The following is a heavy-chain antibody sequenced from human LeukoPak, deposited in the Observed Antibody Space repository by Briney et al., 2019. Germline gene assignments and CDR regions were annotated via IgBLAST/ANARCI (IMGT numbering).Heavy chain of an antibody. CDR1: GITFSSYG. J-gene: IGHJ4*02. CDR2: IWFDGSNK. D-gene: IGHD2-21*01. V-gene: IGHV3-33*01. Sequence: GGSLRLSCAVSGITFSSYGMHWVRQAPGKGLEWVVVIWFDGSNKYYADSVKGRFTISRDNSKNTVFLQMNSLRAEDTALYYCTRDAYCGGDCYRPNFDYWGQGTLVTVSS. CDR3: TRDAYCGGDCYRPNFDY.